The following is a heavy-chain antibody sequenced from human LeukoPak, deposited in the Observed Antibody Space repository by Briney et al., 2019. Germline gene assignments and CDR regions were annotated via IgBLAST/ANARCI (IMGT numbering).Heavy chain of an antibody. Sequence: GESLKISCKGSGYSFTSYWIGWVRQMPGKGLEWMGIIYPGDSDTRYSPSFQGQVTISADKSISTAYLQWSSLKASDTAMYYCARDRVSVGTVTTPGYWGQGTLVTVSS. J-gene: IGHJ4*02. CDR3: ARDRVSVGTVTTPGY. V-gene: IGHV5-51*01. CDR1: GYSFTSYW. CDR2: IYPGDSDT. D-gene: IGHD4-17*01.